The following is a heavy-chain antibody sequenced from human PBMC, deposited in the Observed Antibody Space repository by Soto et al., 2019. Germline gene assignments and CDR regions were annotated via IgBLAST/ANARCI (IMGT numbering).Heavy chain of an antibody. CDR3: AGSGSGYAGQFDY. CDR1: GGTFSNYA. J-gene: IGHJ4*02. V-gene: IGHV1-69*13. D-gene: IGHD3-22*01. CDR2: IIPIFGTP. Sequence: SVKVSCKASGGTFSNYAINWVRQAPGQGLEWMGAIIPIFGTPNYAQNFQGRVTITADESTSTVYMDLRSLRSEDTAVYYCAGSGSGYAGQFDYWGQGTPVTVS.